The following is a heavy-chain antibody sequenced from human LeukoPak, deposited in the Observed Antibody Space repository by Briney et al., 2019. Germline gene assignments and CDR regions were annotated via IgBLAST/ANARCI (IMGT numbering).Heavy chain of an antibody. Sequence: SETLSLTCTVSGGSISSAYWSWIRQPPGKRLEWIGYIYYTGSTNYNPSLKSRVTISVDTSKNQFSLKLNSVTAADTAVYYCAGEVAVRNTGPDLWGQGTLVTVYS. D-gene: IGHD2-15*01. CDR1: GGSISSAY. V-gene: IGHV4-59*01. CDR2: IYYTGST. CDR3: AGEVAVRNTGPDL. J-gene: IGHJ5*02.